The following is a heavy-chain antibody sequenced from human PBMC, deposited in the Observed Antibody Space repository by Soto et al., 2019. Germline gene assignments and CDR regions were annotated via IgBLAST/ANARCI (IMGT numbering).Heavy chain of an antibody. CDR3: ARAGSSYATGWFDP. CDR2: IFYSGST. Sequence: TSETLSLTCTVSGDSMSRYYWSWIRQPPGKGLEWIGSIFYSGSTNYNASLKSRLTISVDTSKNQFSLKLSSVTAADTAFYYCARAGSSYATGWFDPWGQGTLVTVSS. D-gene: IGHD2-2*01. CDR1: GDSMSRYY. V-gene: IGHV4-59*01. J-gene: IGHJ5*02.